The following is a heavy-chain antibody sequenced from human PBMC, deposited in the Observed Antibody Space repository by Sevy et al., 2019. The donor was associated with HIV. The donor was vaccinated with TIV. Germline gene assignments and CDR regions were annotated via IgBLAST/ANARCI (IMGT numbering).Heavy chain of an antibody. J-gene: IGHJ6*02. CDR1: GFTFSSYG. D-gene: IGHD2-15*01. Sequence: GGSLRLSCAASGFTFSSYGMHWVRQAPGKGLEWVAFIRYDGSNKYYADSVKGRFTNSRDNSKSRLYLQMNSLRAEDTAVYYCAKDIVVVVAASLDPYYGMDVWGQGTTVTVSS. CDR3: AKDIVVVVAASLDPYYGMDV. V-gene: IGHV3-30*02. CDR2: IRYDGSNK.